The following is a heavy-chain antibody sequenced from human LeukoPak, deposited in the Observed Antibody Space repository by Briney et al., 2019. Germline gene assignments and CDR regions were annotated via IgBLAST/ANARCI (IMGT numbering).Heavy chain of an antibody. CDR3: ARESRITIFGVVILFDY. Sequence: SETLSLTCAVYGGSFRGYYWSWIRQPPGKGLEWIGEINHSGSTNYNPSLKSRVTISVDTSKNQFSLKLSSVTAADTAVYYCARESRITIFGVVILFDYWGQGTLVTVSS. J-gene: IGHJ4*02. CDR1: GGSFRGYY. D-gene: IGHD3-3*01. CDR2: INHSGST. V-gene: IGHV4-34*01.